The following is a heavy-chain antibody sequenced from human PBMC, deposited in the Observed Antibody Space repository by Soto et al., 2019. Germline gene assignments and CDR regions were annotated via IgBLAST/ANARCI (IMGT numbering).Heavy chain of an antibody. CDR2: IYYSGST. CDR1: GGSISSYY. Sequence: SETLSLTCTGSGGSISSYYWSWIRQPPGKGLEWIGYIYYSGSTNYNPSLKSRVTISVDTSKNQFSLKLSSVTAADTAVYYCARGTYDSSGYYDFDYWGQGTLVTVSS. D-gene: IGHD3-22*01. CDR3: ARGTYDSSGYYDFDY. J-gene: IGHJ4*02. V-gene: IGHV4-59*01.